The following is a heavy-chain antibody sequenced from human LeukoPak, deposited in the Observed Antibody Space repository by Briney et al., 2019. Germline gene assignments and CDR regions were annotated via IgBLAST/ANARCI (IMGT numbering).Heavy chain of an antibody. CDR1: GLTVSSNY. Sequence: GGSLRLSCAASGLTVSSNYMSWVRQAPGEGLEWGSVVYSGGSTYYADSVKSRVTISRDNSKNTLYLQMNSLRAEDTAVYYCARDPRTGYSYGRDAFDIWGQGTMVTVSS. V-gene: IGHV3-53*01. CDR3: ARDPRTGYSYGRDAFDI. CDR2: VYSGGST. J-gene: IGHJ3*02. D-gene: IGHD5-18*01.